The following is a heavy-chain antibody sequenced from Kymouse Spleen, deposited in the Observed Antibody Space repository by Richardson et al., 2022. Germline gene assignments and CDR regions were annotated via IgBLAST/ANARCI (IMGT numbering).Heavy chain of an antibody. CDR3: ARDDFWSGYYHYYYYGMDV. CDR1: GYTFTSYA. J-gene: IGHJ6*02. Sequence: QVQLVQSGSELKKPGASVKVSCKASGYTFTSYAMNWVRQAPGQGLEWMGWINTNTGNPTYAQGFTGRFVFSLDTSVSTAYLQICSLKAEDTAVYYCARDDFWSGYYHYYYYGMDVWGQGTTVTVSS. CDR2: INTNTGNP. D-gene: IGHD3-3*01. V-gene: IGHV7-4-1*01.